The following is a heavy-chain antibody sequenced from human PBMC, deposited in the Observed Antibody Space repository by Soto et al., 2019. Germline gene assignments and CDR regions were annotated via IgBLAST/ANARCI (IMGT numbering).Heavy chain of an antibody. D-gene: IGHD2-21*01. CDR2: IKSKIDGGTT. V-gene: IGHV3-15*01. CDR3: TTDDPIIRF. CDR1: GCKFSDAW. Sequence: GPQRLSWAASGCKFSDAWVSWIRQTPGKGLEWVGRIKSKIDGGTTDYAAPVKGRFTISRDDSKDTLYLQMNSLKTEVTAVYHRTTDDPIIRFRGQGTLVT. J-gene: IGHJ1*01.